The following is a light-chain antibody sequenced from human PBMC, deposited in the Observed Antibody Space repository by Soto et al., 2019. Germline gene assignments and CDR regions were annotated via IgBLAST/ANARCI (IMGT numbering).Light chain of an antibody. CDR2: GAS. CDR1: QSVRSS. Sequence: EIVLTQSPATLSLSPGERATLSCRATQSVRSSLAWYLQQPGQAPRLLIYGASSRATGIPDRFSGSGSGTDFTLTISRVEPEDFAVYYCQQYGSSPITFGQGTRLEIK. CDR3: QQYGSSPIT. J-gene: IGKJ5*01. V-gene: IGKV3-20*01.